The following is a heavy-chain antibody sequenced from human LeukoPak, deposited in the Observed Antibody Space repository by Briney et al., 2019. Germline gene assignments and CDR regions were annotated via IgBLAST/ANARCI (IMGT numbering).Heavy chain of an antibody. CDR3: AKDFGRNLGGPGY. CDR1: GFTVSSNY. CDR2: ISGNGGRT. D-gene: IGHD1-14*01. J-gene: IGHJ4*02. V-gene: IGHV3-23*01. Sequence: PGGSLRLSCAASGFTVSSNYMSWVRQAPGKGLEWVSGISGNGGRTYYADSVKGRFAISRDDSKSTLYLQMNSLRGEDTAVYYCAKDFGRNLGGPGYWGRGTLVIVSS.